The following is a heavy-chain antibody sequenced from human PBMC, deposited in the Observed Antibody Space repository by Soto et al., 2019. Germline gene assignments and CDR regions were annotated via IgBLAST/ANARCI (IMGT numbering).Heavy chain of an antibody. Sequence: QLQLQESGPGLVKPSETLSLTCTVSGGSISSSSFHWGWIRQPPGKGLEWIGSIYYSGSTYYSPSPKSRVTISVDTSKNQSSLKLSSVTAADTAVYYCARRERAAGTDWWFDPWGQGTLVTVSS. V-gene: IGHV4-39*01. CDR3: ARRERAAGTDWWFDP. CDR2: IYYSGST. J-gene: IGHJ5*02. D-gene: IGHD6-13*01. CDR1: GGSISSSSFH.